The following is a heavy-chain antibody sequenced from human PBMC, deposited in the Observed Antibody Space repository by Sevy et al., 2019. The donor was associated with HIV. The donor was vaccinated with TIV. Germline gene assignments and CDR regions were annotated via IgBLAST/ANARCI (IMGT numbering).Heavy chain of an antibody. CDR3: AKALNPALESMIEVILRTLKGFDV. CDR1: GFTFNTHA. D-gene: IGHD3-22*01. V-gene: IGHV3-23*01. Sequence: VSLRLSCTASGFTFNTHAMTWVRQAPGKGLEWVSVISGPGLSTYYADSVKGRFTIFRDNSQNTLYLQMNSLRVDDTATYYCAKALNPALESMIEVILRTLKGFDVWGQGTMVTVSS. CDR2: ISGPGLST. J-gene: IGHJ3*01.